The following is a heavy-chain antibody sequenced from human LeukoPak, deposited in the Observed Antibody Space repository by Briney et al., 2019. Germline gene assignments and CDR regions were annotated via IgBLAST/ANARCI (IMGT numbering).Heavy chain of an antibody. CDR1: GYTFTSYH. D-gene: IGHD3-10*01. Sequence: ASVKVSCKASGYTFTSYHLHWVRQAPGQGLEWMGIINPSGGSPNYAQKFQGRVTMTRDMSTSTAYMELRSLRSDDTAVYYCARDSLVVRGVIQDYWGQGTLVTVSS. CDR3: ARDSLVVRGVIQDY. J-gene: IGHJ4*02. V-gene: IGHV1-46*01. CDR2: INPSGGSP.